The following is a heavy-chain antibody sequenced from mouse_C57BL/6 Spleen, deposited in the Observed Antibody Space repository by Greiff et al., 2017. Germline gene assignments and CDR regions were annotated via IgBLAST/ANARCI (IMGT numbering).Heavy chain of an antibody. V-gene: IGHV5-6*01. CDR2: ISSGGSYT. CDR3: ARQGDYGNGEGPAGFAY. D-gene: IGHD2-1*01. Sequence: DVLLVESGGDLVKPGGSLKLSCAASGFTFSSYGMSWVRQTPDKRLEWVATISSGGSYTYYPDSVKGRFTISRDNAKNTLYLQMSSLKSENTAMYYCARQGDYGNGEGPAGFAYWGQGTLVTVSA. J-gene: IGHJ3*01. CDR1: GFTFSSYG.